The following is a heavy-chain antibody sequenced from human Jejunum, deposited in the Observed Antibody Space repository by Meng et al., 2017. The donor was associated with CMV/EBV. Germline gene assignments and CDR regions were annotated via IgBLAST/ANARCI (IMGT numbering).Heavy chain of an antibody. CDR1: GSTFSSYA. CDR3: ARGVVTMTRYYFDY. V-gene: IGHV1-18*01. D-gene: IGHD2-21*02. CDR2: ISTYNGNT. J-gene: IGHJ4*02. Sequence: GSTFSSYAISWVRQAPEQGLEWMGWISTYNGNTHYAQKLQGRATMTTDTSTSTAYMEVRSLKSDDTAVYYCARGVVTMTRYYFDYWGQGTLVTVSS.